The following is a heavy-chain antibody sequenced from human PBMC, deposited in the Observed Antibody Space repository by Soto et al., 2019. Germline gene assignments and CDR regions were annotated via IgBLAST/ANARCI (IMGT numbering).Heavy chain of an antibody. Sequence: PGGSLRLSCATSGFTFNTYGMAWVRQAPGKGLAWVSAILGTGDRVSYVDSVKGRFTISRDNSKNTLYLQMNSLRADDTAIYYCAKDSGLPDFGIVMHAFDVWGQGTMVTVSS. CDR2: ILGTGDRV. D-gene: IGHD3-3*01. J-gene: IGHJ3*01. CDR1: GFTFNTYG. V-gene: IGHV3-23*01. CDR3: AKDSGLPDFGIVMHAFDV.